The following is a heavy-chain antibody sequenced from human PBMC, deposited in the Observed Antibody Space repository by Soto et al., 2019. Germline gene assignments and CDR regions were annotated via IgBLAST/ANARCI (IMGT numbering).Heavy chain of an antibody. J-gene: IGHJ6*02. D-gene: IGHD3-3*01. CDR1: GFTFSSFG. CDR3: ARDASYYSISSGYYHSRDGMDG. Sequence: QVQVVESGGGVVQPGRSLRLSCAAAGFTFSSFGMHWVRQAPGKGLEWVSLIWYDGSKKSYGDSVKGRFTISRDNSRNTVYLQMNSLRAEVTAVYYCARDASYYSISSGYYHSRDGMDGWGQGTTVNVTS. CDR2: IWYDGSKK. V-gene: IGHV3-33*01.